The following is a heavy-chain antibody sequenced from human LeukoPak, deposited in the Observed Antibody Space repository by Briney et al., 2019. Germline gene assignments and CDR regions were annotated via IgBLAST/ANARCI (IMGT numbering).Heavy chain of an antibody. Sequence: SETLSLTCTVSGGPIFSYYWNWIRQPPGKGLEWIGYIYSNGITSYNPSLRSRGTISIATSKNQFSLRLSSVTAADTAVYYCARSNWGRPSGDYWGQGTLVTVSS. J-gene: IGHJ4*02. V-gene: IGHV4-4*08. CDR2: IYSNGIT. D-gene: IGHD7-27*01. CDR3: ARSNWGRPSGDY. CDR1: GGPIFSYY.